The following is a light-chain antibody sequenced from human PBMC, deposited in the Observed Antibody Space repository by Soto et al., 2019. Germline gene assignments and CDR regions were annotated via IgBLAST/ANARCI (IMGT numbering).Light chain of an antibody. CDR1: SSDVGGYNY. CDR2: DVT. V-gene: IGLV2-11*01. Sequence: QSALPQPRSVSGSPGQSVTISCTGTSSDVGGYNYVSWYQQHPGRAPKLIIYDVTKRPSGVPDRFSGSKSGNTASLTISGLQAEDEADYHCCSYAGSYTYVFGSGTKVTVL. J-gene: IGLJ1*01. CDR3: CSYAGSYTYV.